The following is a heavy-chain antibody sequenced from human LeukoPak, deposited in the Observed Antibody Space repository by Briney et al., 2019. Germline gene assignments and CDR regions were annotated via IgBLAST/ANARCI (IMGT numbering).Heavy chain of an antibody. CDR2: IYYSGST. CDR3: ARHGWGNHFDY. Sequence: SETLSLTCTVSGGSISSSSCYWGWIRQPPGKGLEWIGSIYYSGSTYYSPSLKSRVTISVDTSKNQFSLKLSSVTAADTAVYYCARHGWGNHFDYWGQGTLVTVSS. D-gene: IGHD7-27*01. J-gene: IGHJ4*02. CDR1: GGSISSSSCY. V-gene: IGHV4-39*01.